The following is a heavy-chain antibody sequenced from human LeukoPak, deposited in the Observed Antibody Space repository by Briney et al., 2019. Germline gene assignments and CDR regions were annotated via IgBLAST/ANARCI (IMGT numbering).Heavy chain of an antibody. CDR3: ARDIVAYCGGDCYSAFDV. D-gene: IGHD2-21*02. J-gene: IGHJ3*01. V-gene: IGHV4-59*01. CDR2: IYYSGST. Sequence: SETLSLTCTVSGGSISSYYWSWIRQPPGKGLEWIGYIYYSGSTNYNPSLKSRVTISVDTSKNQFSLKLSSVTAADTAVYYCARDIVAYCGGDCYSAFDVWGQGTMVTVSS. CDR1: GGSISSYY.